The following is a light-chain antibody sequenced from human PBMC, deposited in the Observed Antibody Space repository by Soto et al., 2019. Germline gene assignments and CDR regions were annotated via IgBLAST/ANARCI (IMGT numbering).Light chain of an antibody. J-gene: IGKJ1*01. Sequence: DIPMTQSPSSLSASVGRSVTITCRASQSIRTYVNWYQQKPGKAPKLQISAASSLQSGVPSRFSGSGSGTNFIFTISGLQPEDFATYYCQLSDSSLTFGQGTKGEIK. CDR3: QLSDSSLT. V-gene: IGKV1-39*01. CDR2: AAS. CDR1: QSIRTY.